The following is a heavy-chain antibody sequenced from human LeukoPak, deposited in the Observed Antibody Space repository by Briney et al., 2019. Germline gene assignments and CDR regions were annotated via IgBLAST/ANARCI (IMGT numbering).Heavy chain of an antibody. D-gene: IGHD2-2*01. CDR3: ARDQGSSTRRGWFDP. CDR2: IYHSGST. J-gene: IGHJ5*02. V-gene: IGHV4-30-2*01. Sequence: SETLSLTCTVSGGSISSGGYYWSWIRQPPGKGLEWIGYIYHSGSTYYNPSLKSRVTISVGRSKNQFSLKLSSVTAADTAVYYCARDQGSSTRRGWFDPWGQGTLVTVSS. CDR1: GGSISSGGYY.